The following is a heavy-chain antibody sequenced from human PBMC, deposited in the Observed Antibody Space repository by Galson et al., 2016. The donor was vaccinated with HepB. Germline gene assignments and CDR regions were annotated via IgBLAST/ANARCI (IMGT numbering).Heavy chain of an antibody. CDR3: ARQTGSDIVVVEDWFDP. CDR2: IHYSGSS. Sequence: SETLSLTCTVSGGSISSSSYYWGWIRQPPGKGLEWIGSIHYSGSSYYTPSLKSRVTMSVDTSKNQFSLKLSSVTAADTAVYYCARQTGSDIVVVEDWFDPWGQGTLVTVSS. D-gene: IGHD2-21*01. CDR1: GGSISSSSYY. V-gene: IGHV4-39*01. J-gene: IGHJ5*02.